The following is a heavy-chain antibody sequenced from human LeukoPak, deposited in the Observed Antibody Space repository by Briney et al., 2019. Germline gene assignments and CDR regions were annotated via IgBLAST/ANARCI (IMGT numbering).Heavy chain of an antibody. J-gene: IGHJ4*02. D-gene: IGHD6-13*01. CDR3: ARDNSSSWYGYWDY. Sequence: ASVKVSCKASGYTFISYGISWVRQAPGQGLEWMGWINPNSGGTNYAQKFQGRVTMTRDTSISTAYMELSRLRSDDTAVYYCARDNSSSWYGYWDYWGQGTLVTVSS. V-gene: IGHV1-2*02. CDR2: INPNSGGT. CDR1: GYTFISYG.